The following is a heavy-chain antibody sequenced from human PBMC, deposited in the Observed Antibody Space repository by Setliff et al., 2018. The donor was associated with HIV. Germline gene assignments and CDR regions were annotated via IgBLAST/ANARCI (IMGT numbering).Heavy chain of an antibody. CDR3: ASGVSTDDAFDI. Sequence: GESLKISCKGSGYSFTSYWISWVRQMPGKGLEWMGRIDPSDSYTNYSPSFQGHVTISADKSISTAYLQWSSLKASDTAMYYRASGVSTDDAFDIWGQGTMVTVSS. V-gene: IGHV5-10-1*01. D-gene: IGHD6-13*01. CDR2: IDPSDSYT. CDR1: GYSFTSYW. J-gene: IGHJ3*02.